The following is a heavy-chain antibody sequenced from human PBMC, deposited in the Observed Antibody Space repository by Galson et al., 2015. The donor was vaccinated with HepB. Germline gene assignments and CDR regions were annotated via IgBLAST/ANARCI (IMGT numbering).Heavy chain of an antibody. CDR3: ARDHEKRTGTTVSADC. CDR1: GFTFSSYS. CDR2: ISSSSSYV. Sequence: SLRLSCAASGFTFSSYSMNWVRQAPGKGLEWVSSISSSSSYVYYADSVKGRFTISRDNAKNSLYLQMNSLRAEDTAVYYCARDHEKRTGTTVSADCWGQGTLVTVSS. V-gene: IGHV3-21*01. J-gene: IGHJ4*02. D-gene: IGHD1-1*01.